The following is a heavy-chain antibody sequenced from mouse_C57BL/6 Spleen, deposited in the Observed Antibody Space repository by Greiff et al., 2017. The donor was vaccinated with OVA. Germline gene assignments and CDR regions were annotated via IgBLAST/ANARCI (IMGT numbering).Heavy chain of an antibody. V-gene: IGHV14-1*01. D-gene: IGHD1-1*01. CDR2: IDPEDGDT. Sequence: VQLKESGAELVRPGASVKLSCTASGFNIKDYYMHWVKQRPEQGLEWIGRIDPEDGDTEYAPKFQGKATMTADTSSNTAYLQLSSLTSEDTAVYYCTTWPHYYGSSYVDAMDYWGQGTSVTVSS. J-gene: IGHJ4*01. CDR3: TTWPHYYGSSYVDAMDY. CDR1: GFNIKDYY.